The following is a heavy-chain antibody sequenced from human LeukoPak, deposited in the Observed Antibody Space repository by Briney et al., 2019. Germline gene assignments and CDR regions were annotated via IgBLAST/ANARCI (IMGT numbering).Heavy chain of an antibody. Sequence: SGTLSLTCTVSGGSISSYYWHYIRHPPGKGLEWIGYVYYTGSTTYNPSLKSRVTISVDKSKNQFSLKLSSVTAADTAVYYCARMAVTRPYYFDYWGQGTLVTVSS. D-gene: IGHD2-21*02. V-gene: IGHV4-59*12. CDR2: VYYTGST. CDR3: ARMAVTRPYYFDY. CDR1: GGSISSYY. J-gene: IGHJ4*02.